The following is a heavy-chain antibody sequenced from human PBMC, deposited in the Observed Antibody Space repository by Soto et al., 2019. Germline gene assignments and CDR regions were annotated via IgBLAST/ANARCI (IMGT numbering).Heavy chain of an antibody. CDR3: ARLCSSSTCPIDY. D-gene: IGHD2-2*01. CDR2: IYYSGST. CDR1: GDSISTYY. V-gene: IGHV4-59*01. Sequence: PSETLSLTCTVSGDSISTYYWSWIRQPPGKGLEWIGYIYYSGSTSYNPSLKSRVTISVDTSKNQFSLNLSSVTAADTAVYYCARLCSSSTCPIDYWGQGTLVTVSS. J-gene: IGHJ4*02.